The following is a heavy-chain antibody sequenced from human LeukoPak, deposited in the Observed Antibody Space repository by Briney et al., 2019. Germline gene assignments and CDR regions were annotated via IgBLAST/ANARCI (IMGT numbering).Heavy chain of an antibody. Sequence: GGSLRHSCAASGFTFSSYSVNWVRQAPGKGLEWVSYISSSSNTIYYADSVKGRFAISRDNAKNSLYLQMNSLRPEDTAMYYCARDVGHRSSYPDNWNYVPFDSWGQGTLVTVSS. CDR3: ARDVGHRSSYPDNWNYVPFDS. V-gene: IGHV3-48*01. D-gene: IGHD1-7*01. CDR2: ISSSSNTI. CDR1: GFTFSSYS. J-gene: IGHJ4*02.